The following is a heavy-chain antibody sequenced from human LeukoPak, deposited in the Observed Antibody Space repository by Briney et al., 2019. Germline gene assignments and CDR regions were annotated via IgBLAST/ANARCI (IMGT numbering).Heavy chain of an antibody. CDR3: ARRSPRTSFFDF. V-gene: IGHV4-39*07. CDR1: GGSITSSSYY. CDR2: IYYTGST. Sequence: SETLSLTCTVSGGSITSSSYYWGWIRQPPGKGPEWIGSIYYTGSTNYNPSLKSRVTISLDTSKNQFSLKLTSVTAADTAVYYCARRSPRTSFFDFWGQGTLVTVSS. J-gene: IGHJ4*02. D-gene: IGHD2/OR15-2a*01.